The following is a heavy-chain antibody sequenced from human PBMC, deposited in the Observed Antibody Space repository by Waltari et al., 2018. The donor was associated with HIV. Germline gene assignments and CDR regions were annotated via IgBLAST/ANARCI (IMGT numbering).Heavy chain of an antibody. Sequence: QVQLVQSGAAVKKPGASVKVSCKASGYTFTGYYMHWVRQAPGQGLEWMGWINPNSGGTNYAQKFQGRVTMTRDTSISTAYMELSRLRSDDTAVYYCARTKDSSGYYYYGMDVWGQGTTVTVSS. CDR1: GYTFTGYY. V-gene: IGHV1-2*02. CDR3: ARTKDSSGYYYYGMDV. J-gene: IGHJ6*02. CDR2: INPNSGGT. D-gene: IGHD3-22*01.